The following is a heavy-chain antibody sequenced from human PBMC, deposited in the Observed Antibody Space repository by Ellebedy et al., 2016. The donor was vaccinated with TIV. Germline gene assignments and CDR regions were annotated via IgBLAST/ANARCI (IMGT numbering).Heavy chain of an antibody. Sequence: PGGSLRLSCEASEFIFSKYDMNWVRQAPGKGLEWVSFINWNGDTTLYAESLEGRFTISRDNAKKSMYLQMSSLRAEDTAVYYCAGIGTIRGSQEIFDWWGHGTLVTVAS. CDR1: EFIFSKYD. J-gene: IGHJ4*01. V-gene: IGHV3-48*03. D-gene: IGHD3-9*01. CDR3: AGIGTIRGSQEIFDW. CDR2: INWNGDTT.